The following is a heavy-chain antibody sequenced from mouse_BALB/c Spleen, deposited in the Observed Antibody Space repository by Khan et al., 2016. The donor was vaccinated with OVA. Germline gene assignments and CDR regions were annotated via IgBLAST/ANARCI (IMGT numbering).Heavy chain of an antibody. V-gene: IGHV3-2*02. J-gene: IGHJ4*01. CDR3: ARCGSRYNYAMAY. CDR2: ISSSGCT. D-gene: IGHD1-1*02. Sequence: VQLQQSGPGLVKPSQSLSLTCTVTGYSITSDYAWNWIRQFPGNKLEWMGYISSSGCTNYNPALKSRISITRDTSKNQFFLQLNSVTTEDTATYSCARCGSRYNYAMAYWGQGTSVTVSS. CDR1: GYSITSDYA.